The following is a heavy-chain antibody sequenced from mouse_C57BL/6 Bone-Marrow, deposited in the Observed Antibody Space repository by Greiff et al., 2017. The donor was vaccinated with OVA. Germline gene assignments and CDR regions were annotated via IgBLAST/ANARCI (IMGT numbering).Heavy chain of an antibody. D-gene: IGHD2-2*01. CDR3: ARCPLAYGYDECCWWAY. V-gene: IGHV7-3*01. CDR1: GFTFTDYY. Sequence: VESGGGLVQPGGSLSLSCAASGFTFTDYYMSWVRQPPGKALEWLGFIRNKANGYTTEYSASVKGRFTISRDNSQSILYLQMNALRAEDSATYYCARCPLAYGYDECCWWAYWGQGTLVTVSA. CDR2: IRNKANGYTT. J-gene: IGHJ3*01.